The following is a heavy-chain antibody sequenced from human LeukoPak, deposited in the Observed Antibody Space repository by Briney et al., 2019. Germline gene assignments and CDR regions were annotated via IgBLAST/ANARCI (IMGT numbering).Heavy chain of an antibody. CDR2: IYPGDSDT. V-gene: IGHV5-51*01. J-gene: IGHJ4*02. CDR1: GYRFTSYW. D-gene: IGHD3-22*01. CDR3: ARCSSGYYYYFDY. Sequence: GASLKISCKGSGYRFTSYWIGWVRQMPGKGLEWMGIIYPGDSDTRYSPSFQGQVTISADKSISTAYLQWSSLKASDTAMYYCARCSSGYYYYFDYWGQGTLVTVSS.